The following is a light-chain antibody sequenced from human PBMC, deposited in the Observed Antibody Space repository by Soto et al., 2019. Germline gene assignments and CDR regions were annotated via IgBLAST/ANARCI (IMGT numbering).Light chain of an antibody. V-gene: IGKV1-9*01. CDR1: QDISDY. CDR2: EAS. Sequence: DIQMTQSPSSPSASVGDRVTMTWRASQDISDYLAWYQQKPGKAPNLLIYEASTLQSGVPSRFSGSGSGTEFTLSVSSLQPEDFATYYCLQLDSYPRTFGQGTKVDIK. J-gene: IGKJ1*01. CDR3: LQLDSYPRT.